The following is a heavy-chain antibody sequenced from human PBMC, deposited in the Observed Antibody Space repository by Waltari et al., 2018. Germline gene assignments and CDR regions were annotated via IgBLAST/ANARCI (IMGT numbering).Heavy chain of an antibody. CDR2: IKEDGSIK. CDR1: GFTFSNYW. D-gene: IGHD3-9*01. CDR3: AKYDLLTDHGSTHYYFDY. J-gene: IGHJ4*02. V-gene: IGHV3-7*01. Sequence: EVQLVESGGGLVQPGGSLRLSCVASGFTFSNYWMSWVRQAPGKGLEWVANIKEDGSIKNYVDSVKRRFTISRDNAQKSLYLQLSSLRVEDTARYYCAKYDLLTDHGSTHYYFDYWGQGALVTVSS.